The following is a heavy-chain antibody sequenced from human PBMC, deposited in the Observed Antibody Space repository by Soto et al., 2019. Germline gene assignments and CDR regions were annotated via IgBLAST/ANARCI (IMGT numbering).Heavy chain of an antibody. D-gene: IGHD6-19*01. CDR1: GFTFSSYA. Sequence: QVQLVESGGGVVQPGRSLRLSCAASGFTFSSYAMHWVRQAPGKGLEWVAVISYDGSNKYYADSVKGRFTISRDNSKNKLYLQMNSLRDEERAVYYCARASSGSVNWGQGTLVTVSS. V-gene: IGHV3-30-3*01. CDR2: ISYDGSNK. CDR3: ARASSGSVN. J-gene: IGHJ4*02.